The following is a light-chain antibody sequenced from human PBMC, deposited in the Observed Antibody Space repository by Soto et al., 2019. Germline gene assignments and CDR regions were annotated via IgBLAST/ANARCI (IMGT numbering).Light chain of an antibody. CDR2: DAF. V-gene: IGKV3-11*01. CDR1: QSVSSY. Sequence: EIVLTQSPATLSLSPGERATLSCRASQSVSSYLAWYQQKPGQAPRLLIYDAFNRATGIPARFSGSGSGTDFTLTISSREPEDSAVYYCQQRSNWITFGQGTRLEIK. J-gene: IGKJ5*01. CDR3: QQRSNWIT.